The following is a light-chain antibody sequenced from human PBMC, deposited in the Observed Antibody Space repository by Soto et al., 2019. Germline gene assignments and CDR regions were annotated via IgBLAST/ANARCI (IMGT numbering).Light chain of an antibody. Sequence: EIVLKQSPGTLSLSQGERATLSCRASQSVSSSYLAWYQQRPGQTPSLLIYGASTRATGTPARFSGSGSGTEFTLTISSLQSEDFAVYYCQQYGSSSITFGQGTRLEIK. J-gene: IGKJ5*01. CDR2: GAS. V-gene: IGKV3-20*01. CDR1: QSVSSSY. CDR3: QQYGSSSIT.